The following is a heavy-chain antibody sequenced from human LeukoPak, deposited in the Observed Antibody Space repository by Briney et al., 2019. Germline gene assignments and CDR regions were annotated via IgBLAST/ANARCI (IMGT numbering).Heavy chain of an antibody. CDR3: ATLGVTTEDYFDY. Sequence: SETLSLTCTVSGGSIGSYYWSWIRQPPGKGLEWIGYIYYSGSTNYNPSLKSRVTISVDTSKNQFSLKLSSVTAADTAVYYCATLGVTTEDYFDYWGQGTLVTVSS. V-gene: IGHV4-59*01. J-gene: IGHJ4*02. D-gene: IGHD4-17*01. CDR2: IYYSGST. CDR1: GGSIGSYY.